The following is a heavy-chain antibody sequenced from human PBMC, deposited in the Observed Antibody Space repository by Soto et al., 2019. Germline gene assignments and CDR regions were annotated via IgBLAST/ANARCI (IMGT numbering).Heavy chain of an antibody. Sequence: SVKVSCKASGYTFSSNAIHWVRQAPGQEQEWMGVINGGNGYANNSQNFQDRVTLTRDTSASTTYMELRSLRSEDTAIFYCARATYTSGGSPTFAMDVWGQGTTVTVSS. V-gene: IGHV1-3*01. D-gene: IGHD3-10*01. CDR3: ARATYTSGGSPTFAMDV. CDR2: INGGNGYA. CDR1: GYTFSSNA. J-gene: IGHJ6*02.